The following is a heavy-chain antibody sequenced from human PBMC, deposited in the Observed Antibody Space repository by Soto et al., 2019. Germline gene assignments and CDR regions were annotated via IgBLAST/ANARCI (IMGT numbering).Heavy chain of an antibody. J-gene: IGHJ3*02. Sequence: QVQLVESGGGVVQPGRSLRLSCAASGFTFSSYGMHWVRQAPGKGLEWVAVIWYDGSNKYYADSVKGRFTISRDNSKNTLYLQMNSLRAEDTAVYYCAVHNSYGIIHDAFDIWGQGTMVTVSS. CDR3: AVHNSYGIIHDAFDI. V-gene: IGHV3-33*01. CDR2: IWYDGSNK. D-gene: IGHD5-18*01. CDR1: GFTFSSYG.